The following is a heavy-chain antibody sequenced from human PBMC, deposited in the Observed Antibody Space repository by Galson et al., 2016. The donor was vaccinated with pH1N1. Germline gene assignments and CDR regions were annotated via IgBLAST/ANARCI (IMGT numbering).Heavy chain of an antibody. J-gene: IGHJ3*02. Sequence: QSGAEVKKPGESLKISCKGSGYRFSSSWTGWVRQMPGKGLEWMGIIHLGGSHIRYSPSFQGQVTISADKSINIVSLQWSSLKASDTAMYYCARQNDYGDYRGDAFDIWGQGTMVTVSS. V-gene: IGHV5-51*01. CDR1: GYRFSSSW. CDR3: ARQNDYGDYRGDAFDI. CDR2: IHLGGSHI. D-gene: IGHD4-17*01.